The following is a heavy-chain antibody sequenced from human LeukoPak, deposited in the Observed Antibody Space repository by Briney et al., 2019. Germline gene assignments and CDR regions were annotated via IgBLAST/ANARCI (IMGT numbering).Heavy chain of an antibody. Sequence: PGGSLRLSCAASGFTFSSYAMHWVRQAPGKGLEYVSAISSNGGSTYYANSVKGGFTISRDNSKNTLYLQMGSLRAEDMAVYYCARALGYYDSSGYTDYWGQGTLVTVSS. V-gene: IGHV3-64*01. CDR2: ISSNGGST. CDR1: GFTFSSYA. D-gene: IGHD3-22*01. J-gene: IGHJ4*02. CDR3: ARALGYYDSSGYTDY.